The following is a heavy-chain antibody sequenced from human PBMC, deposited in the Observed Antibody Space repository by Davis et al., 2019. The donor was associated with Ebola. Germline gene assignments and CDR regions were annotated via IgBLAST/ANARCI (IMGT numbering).Heavy chain of an antibody. V-gene: IGHV1-69*06. CDR3: ATLNGDFRYYGMDV. J-gene: IGHJ6*02. D-gene: IGHD4-17*01. CDR1: GGTFSSYA. Sequence: SVKVSCKASGGTFSSYAISWVRQAPGQGLEWMGGIIPIFGTANYAQKFQGRVTITADKSTSTAYMELSSLRSEDTAVYYCATLNGDFRYYGMDVWGQGTTVTVSS. CDR2: IIPIFGTA.